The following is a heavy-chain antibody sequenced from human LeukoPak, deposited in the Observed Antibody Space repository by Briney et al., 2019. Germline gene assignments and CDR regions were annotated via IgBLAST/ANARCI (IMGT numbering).Heavy chain of an antibody. V-gene: IGHV4-39*01. CDR3: ARQQRGYSSGWFPYYFDY. CDR2: IYYSGST. J-gene: IGHJ4*01. D-gene: IGHD6-19*01. CDR1: GGSISSSSYY. Sequence: TPSETLSLTCTVSGGSISSSSYYWGWLRQPPGKGLEWIGSIYYSGSTYYNPSLKSRVTISVDTSKNQFSLKLSSVTAADTAVYYCARQQRGYSSGWFPYYFDYWGQGTLVTVSS.